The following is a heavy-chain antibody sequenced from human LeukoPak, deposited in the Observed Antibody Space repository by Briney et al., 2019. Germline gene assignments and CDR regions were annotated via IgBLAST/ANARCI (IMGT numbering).Heavy chain of an antibody. CDR3: ARVRGSYFFDY. V-gene: IGHV1-69*13. CDR1: GYTFTSYG. Sequence: SMKVSCKASGYTFTSYGITWVRQAPGQGLEWMGGIIPIFGTANYAQKFQGRVTITADESTSTAYMELSSLRSEDTAVYYCARVRGSYFFDYWGQGTLVTVSS. J-gene: IGHJ4*02. CDR2: IIPIFGTA. D-gene: IGHD1-26*01.